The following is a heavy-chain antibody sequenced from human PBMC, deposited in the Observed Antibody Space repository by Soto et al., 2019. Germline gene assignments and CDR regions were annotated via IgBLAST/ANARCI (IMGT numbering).Heavy chain of an antibody. V-gene: IGHV3-74*01. CDR3: ARDQTVAGPTTFDY. Sequence: GVSLRLSCAASGFTFSSYWMHWVRQTPGKGLVWVSRIDIAGSTTTYADSVKGRFTISRDNAKNTLYLQMNSLRAEDTAVYYCARDQTVAGPTTFDYCGQGTLVTVYS. CDR1: GFTFSSYW. J-gene: IGHJ4*02. D-gene: IGHD6-19*01. CDR2: IDIAGSTT.